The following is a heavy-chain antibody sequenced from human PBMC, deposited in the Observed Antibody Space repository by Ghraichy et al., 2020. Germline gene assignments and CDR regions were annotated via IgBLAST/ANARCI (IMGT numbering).Heavy chain of an antibody. Sequence: GGSLRLSCAASGFTFDDYTMHWVRQAPGKGLEWVSLISWDGGSTYYADSVKGRFTISRDNSKNSLYLQMNSLRTEDTALYYCAKDRQAVAGPYYYYGMDVWGQGTTVTVSS. CDR3: AKDRQAVAGPYYYYGMDV. D-gene: IGHD6-19*01. CDR1: GFTFDDYT. V-gene: IGHV3-43*01. J-gene: IGHJ6*02. CDR2: ISWDGGST.